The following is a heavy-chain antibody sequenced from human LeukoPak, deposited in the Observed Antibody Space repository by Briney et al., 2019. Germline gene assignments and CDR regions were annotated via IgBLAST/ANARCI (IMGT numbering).Heavy chain of an antibody. CDR3: ARASIVVVPAAMLVWFDP. V-gene: IGHV4-59*12. CDR2: IYYSGST. CDR1: GGSISSYY. J-gene: IGHJ5*02. Sequence: PSETLSLTCTVSGGSISSYYWSWIRQPPGKGLEWIGYIYYSGSTNYNPSLKSRVTISVDTSKNQFSLKLSSVTAADTAVYYCARASIVVVPAAMLVWFDPWGQGTLVTVSS. D-gene: IGHD2-2*01.